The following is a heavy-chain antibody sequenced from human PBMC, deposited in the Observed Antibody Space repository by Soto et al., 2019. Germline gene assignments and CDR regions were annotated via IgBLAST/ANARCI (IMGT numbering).Heavy chain of an antibody. CDR2: IDPSDSYT. J-gene: IGHJ6*02. Sequence: GASLKISCQGSGYSFTSYWISWVRQMPGKGLEWMGRIDPSDSYTNYSPSFQGHVTISADKSISTAYLQWSSLKASDTAMYYCARLIAARDYYYYGMDVWGQGTTVTVSS. D-gene: IGHD6-6*01. CDR3: ARLIAARDYYYYGMDV. V-gene: IGHV5-10-1*01. CDR1: GYSFTSYW.